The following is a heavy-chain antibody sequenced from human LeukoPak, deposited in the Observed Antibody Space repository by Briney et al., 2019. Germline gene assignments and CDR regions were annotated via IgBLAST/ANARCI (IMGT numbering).Heavy chain of an antibody. CDR1: GFTFSSYW. CDR3: ARGQLYYDSSGFDY. J-gene: IGHJ4*02. CDR2: ISISSSYI. V-gene: IGHV3-21*01. Sequence: GGSLRLSCADSGFTFSSYWMNWVRQAPGKRLEWVSSISISSSYIYYADSVKGRFTISRDNAKNSLYLQMNSLRAEDTAVYYCARGQLYYDSSGFDYWGQGTLVTVSS. D-gene: IGHD3-22*01.